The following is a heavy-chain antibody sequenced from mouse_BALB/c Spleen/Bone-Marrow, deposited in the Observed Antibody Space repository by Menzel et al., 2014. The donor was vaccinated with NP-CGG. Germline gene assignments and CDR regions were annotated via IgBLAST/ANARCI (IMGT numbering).Heavy chain of an antibody. Sequence: EVQLVESGGGLVQPGGSRKLSCAASGFTFSSFGMHGVRQAPEKGLEWVAYISGGSSIIYYADTVKGRFTISRDNPKNTLFLQMTSLRSEDTAIYYCARKDYFGYAAMDYWGQGTSVTVSS. D-gene: IGHD1-2*01. J-gene: IGHJ4*01. V-gene: IGHV5-17*02. CDR1: GFTFSSFG. CDR2: ISGGSSII. CDR3: ARKDYFGYAAMDY.